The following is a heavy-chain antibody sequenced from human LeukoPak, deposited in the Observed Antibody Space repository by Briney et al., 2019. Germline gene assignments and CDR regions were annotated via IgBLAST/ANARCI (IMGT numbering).Heavy chain of an antibody. D-gene: IGHD6-19*01. J-gene: IGHJ4*02. CDR3: AKDSSSGLDY. V-gene: IGHV3-30*18. Sequence: GGSLRLSCAASGFTFSSYGMHWVRQAPGKGLEWVAVISYDGSNKYYADSVKGRFTISRDNSKNTLYLQMNSLRAEDTAVYYCAKDSSSGLDYWGQGTLVTVSS. CDR2: ISYDGSNK. CDR1: GFTFSSYG.